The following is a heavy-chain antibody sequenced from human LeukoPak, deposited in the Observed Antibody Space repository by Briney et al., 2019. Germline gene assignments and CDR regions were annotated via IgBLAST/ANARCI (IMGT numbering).Heavy chain of an antibody. V-gene: IGHV4-34*01. CDR2: INHSGST. CDR3: ARAGGVDTAMDANFDY. Sequence: SETLPLTCGVYGGSFIGYYWSWIRQPPGKGLEWIGEINHSGSTNYNPSLKSRVTISVDTSKNHFSLRLSSVTAADTAMYYCARAGGVDTAMDANFDYWGQGTLVTVSS. D-gene: IGHD5-18*01. J-gene: IGHJ4*02. CDR1: GGSFIGYY.